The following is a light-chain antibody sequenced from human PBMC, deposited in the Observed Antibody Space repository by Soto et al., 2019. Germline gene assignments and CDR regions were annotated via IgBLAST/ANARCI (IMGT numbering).Light chain of an antibody. CDR1: SSNIGSNT. CDR3: CSYTLTYV. Sequence: QSVLTQPPSASGTPGQRVTISCSGSSSNIGSNTVNWYKQLPGTAPKLLIYRNNERPSGVPDRFSGSKSGTSASLAISGLQSEDEADYYCCSYTLTYVFRNGTKVTVL. CDR2: RNN. J-gene: IGLJ1*01. V-gene: IGLV1-44*01.